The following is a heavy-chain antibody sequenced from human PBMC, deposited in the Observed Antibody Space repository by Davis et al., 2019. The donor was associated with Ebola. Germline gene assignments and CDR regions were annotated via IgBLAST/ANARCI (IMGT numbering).Heavy chain of an antibody. V-gene: IGHV4-61*01. D-gene: IGHD3-16*01. CDR1: GGSVSSGSYY. CDR2: IYYSGST. Sequence: MPSETLSLTCTVSGGSVSSGSYYWSWIRQPPGKGLEWIGYIYYSGSTNYNPSLKSRVTISVDTSKNQFSLKLSSVTAADTAVYYCARVSHRGGNDYWGQGTLVTVSS. J-gene: IGHJ4*02. CDR3: ARVSHRGGNDY.